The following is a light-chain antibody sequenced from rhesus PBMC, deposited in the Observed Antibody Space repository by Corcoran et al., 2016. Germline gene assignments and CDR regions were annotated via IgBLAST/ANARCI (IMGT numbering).Light chain of an antibody. J-gene: IGKJ2*01. V-gene: IGKV1-37*01. CDR1: QDISSY. CDR2: YAS. Sequence: DIQMTQSPSSLSASVGDTVTITCRASQDISSYLAWYQQKPGKAPKPLIYYASNLESGVPSRFSGSGSGTEFTLTISSLQPENFATYYCQQYNSAPYSFGQGTKVEIK. CDR3: QQYNSAPYS.